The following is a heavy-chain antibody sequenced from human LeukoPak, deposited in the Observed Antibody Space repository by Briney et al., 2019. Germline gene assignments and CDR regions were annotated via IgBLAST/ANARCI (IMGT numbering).Heavy chain of an antibody. CDR1: GGSIITRSYY. CDR2: IYYSGTT. J-gene: IGHJ4*02. V-gene: IGHV4-39*02. Sequence: SETLSLTCTVSGGSIITRSYYWGWIRQPPGTGLEWIGTIYYSGTTYYNPSLKSRVTMSVDTSKNHFSLNLSSVTATDTAVYYCARSIQLWLAGFDSWGQGTLATVSS. CDR3: ARSIQLWLAGFDS. D-gene: IGHD5-18*01.